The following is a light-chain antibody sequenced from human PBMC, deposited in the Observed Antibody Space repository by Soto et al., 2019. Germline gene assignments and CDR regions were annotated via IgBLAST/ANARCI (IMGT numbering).Light chain of an antibody. CDR3: QQYNSYSWT. V-gene: IGKV1-5*01. Sequence: DIQMTQSPSTMSASVGARVTITCRASQSISSWLAWYQQKPGKAPKLLIYDASSLESGVPSRFSGSGSGTEFTLTISSLQHDDFATDYGQQYNSYSWTFGQGTKVEIK. J-gene: IGKJ1*01. CDR1: QSISSW. CDR2: DAS.